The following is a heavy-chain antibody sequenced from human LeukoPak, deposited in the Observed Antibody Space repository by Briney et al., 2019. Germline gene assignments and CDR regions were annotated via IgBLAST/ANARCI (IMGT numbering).Heavy chain of an antibody. D-gene: IGHD3-16*01. Sequence: GGSLRLSCAASGFTFSDYYMSWIRQAPGKGLEWVSYISSSGSTISYAASVKGRFTISRDNAKNSLYLQLNSLRAEDTAVYYCAREGSGHDWGRGYFDYWGQGTLVTVSS. J-gene: IGHJ4*02. V-gene: IGHV3-11*04. CDR1: GFTFSDYY. CDR2: ISSSGSTI. CDR3: AREGSGHDWGRGYFDY.